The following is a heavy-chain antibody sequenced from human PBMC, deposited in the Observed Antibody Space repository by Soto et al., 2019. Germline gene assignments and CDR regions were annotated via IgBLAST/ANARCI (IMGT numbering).Heavy chain of an antibody. CDR1: GDTFTDYY. J-gene: IGHJ4*02. CDR3: ARGGHVVVVTAALDY. V-gene: IGHV1-46*01. D-gene: IGHD2-21*02. CDR2: VNPSGGHT. Sequence: QVQLMQSGAEVKKPGASVKVSCKASGDTFTDYYIHWVRQAPGQGLEWMGTVNPSGGHTTYAQHFLCRVTMTRDTSTSQLYMELTSLTSDDTAIYYCARGGHVVVVTAALDYWGQGTLVTVSS.